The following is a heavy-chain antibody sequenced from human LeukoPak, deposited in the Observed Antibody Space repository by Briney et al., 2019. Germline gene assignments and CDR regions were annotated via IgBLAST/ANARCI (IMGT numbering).Heavy chain of an antibody. D-gene: IGHD4-17*01. CDR3: ARVKGMTTVTTGNWYFDL. V-gene: IGHV1-2*02. CDR2: INPNSGGT. CDR1: GYTFTGYY. Sequence: ASVKVSCKASGYTFTGYYMHWVRQAPGQGLEWMGWINPNSGGTNYAQKFQGRVTMTRDTSISTAYMELSRLRSDDTAVYYCARVKGMTTVTTGNWYFDLWGRGTLVTVSS. J-gene: IGHJ2*01.